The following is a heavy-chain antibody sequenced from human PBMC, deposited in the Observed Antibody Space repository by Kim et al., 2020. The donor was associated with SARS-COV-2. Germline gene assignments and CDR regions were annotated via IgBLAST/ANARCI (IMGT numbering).Heavy chain of an antibody. Sequence: ASVKVSCKASGYTFTSYGISWVRQAPGQGLEWMGWISAYNGNTNYAQKLQGRVTMTTDTSTRTAYMELRSLRSDDTAMYYCARPSYDILTGYPIHFDYWGQGTLVTVSS. V-gene: IGHV1-18*01. CDR3: ARPSYDILTGYPIHFDY. CDR1: GYTFTSYG. CDR2: ISAYNGNT. J-gene: IGHJ4*02. D-gene: IGHD3-9*01.